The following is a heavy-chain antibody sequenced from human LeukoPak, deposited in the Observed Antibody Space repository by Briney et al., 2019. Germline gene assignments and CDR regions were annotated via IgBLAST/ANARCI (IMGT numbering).Heavy chain of an antibody. Sequence: SVKVSCKASGGTFSSYAISWVRQAPGQGLEWMGGIIPIFGTANYAQKFQGRVTITADESTSTAYMELSSLRSEDTAVYYWARDRTEVVPAAKRDYNWFDPWGQGTLVTVSS. V-gene: IGHV1-69*01. J-gene: IGHJ5*02. CDR2: IIPIFGTA. CDR1: GGTFSSYA. CDR3: ARDRTEVVPAAKRDYNWFDP. D-gene: IGHD2-2*01.